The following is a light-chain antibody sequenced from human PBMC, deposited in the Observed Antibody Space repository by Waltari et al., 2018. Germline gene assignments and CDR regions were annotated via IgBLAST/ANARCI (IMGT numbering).Light chain of an antibody. CDR3: QQANSFLGA. Sequence: EIVLTQSPGTLSLSPGQRATLSCRASQSVSSSYLAWYQQKPGQAPRLLLYGASNRATGIPDRFSGSASGTDFTLTISSLQPEDFATYYCQQANSFLGAFGGGTKVEIK. CDR2: GAS. CDR1: QSVSSSY. J-gene: IGKJ4*01. V-gene: IGKV3-20*01.